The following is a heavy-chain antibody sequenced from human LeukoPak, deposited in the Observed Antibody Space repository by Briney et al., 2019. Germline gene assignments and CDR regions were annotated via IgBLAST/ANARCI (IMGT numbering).Heavy chain of an antibody. CDR2: IRSKTDGGTA. Sequence: GGSLRLSCEASGFTFTNVWTSWVRQAPGKGLEWVGRIRSKTDGGTADYAAPVKGRFTISRDNSKNTLYLQMNSLRAEDTAVYYCAKDRGMFLVGYLDYWGQGTLVTVSS. J-gene: IGHJ4*02. CDR1: GFTFTNVW. CDR3: AKDRGMFLVGYLDY. V-gene: IGHV3-15*01. D-gene: IGHD2-15*01.